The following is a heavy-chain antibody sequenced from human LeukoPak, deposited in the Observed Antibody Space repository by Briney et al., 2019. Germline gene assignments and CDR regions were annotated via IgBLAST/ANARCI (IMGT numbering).Heavy chain of an antibody. CDR2: ISGSGGST. D-gene: IGHD5-24*01. CDR3: AKGRDDFNSDAFDI. CDR1: GFTFSAYA. V-gene: IGHV3-23*01. J-gene: IGHJ3*02. Sequence: GRSLRLSCAASGFTFSAYAMSWVRQAPGRGLEWVSTISGSGGSTIYADSVKGRFTISRDNSKNMLYVQMNSLRAEDTAVYYCAKGRDDFNSDAFDIWGQGTMVTVSS.